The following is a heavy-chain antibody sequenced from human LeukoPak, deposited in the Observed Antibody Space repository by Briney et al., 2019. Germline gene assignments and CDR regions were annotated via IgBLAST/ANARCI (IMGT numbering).Heavy chain of an antibody. CDR2: INPSGGST. Sequence: ASVTVSCMASGYTFTSYYIHWVRQAPGQGLEWMGLINPSGGSTSYAQKFQGRVTMTRDMSTSTVYMELSSLRSEDTAVYYCARSYYDRSVRWFDPWGQGTLVTVSS. V-gene: IGHV1-46*01. J-gene: IGHJ5*02. CDR1: GYTFTSYY. D-gene: IGHD3-22*01. CDR3: ARSYYDRSVRWFDP.